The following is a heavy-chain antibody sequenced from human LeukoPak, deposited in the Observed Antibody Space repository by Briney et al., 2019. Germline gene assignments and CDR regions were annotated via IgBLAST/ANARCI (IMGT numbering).Heavy chain of an antibody. CDR3: ARTYYYDSSGYYSDAFDI. J-gene: IGHJ3*02. CDR1: GFTFSSYE. Sequence: GGSLRLSCAASGFTFSSYEMNWVRQAPGKGLEWVSYISSSGSTIYYADSVKGRFTISRDNAKTSLYLQMNSLRAEDTAVYYCARTYYYDSSGYYSDAFDIWGQGTMVTVSS. V-gene: IGHV3-48*03. CDR2: ISSSGSTI. D-gene: IGHD3-22*01.